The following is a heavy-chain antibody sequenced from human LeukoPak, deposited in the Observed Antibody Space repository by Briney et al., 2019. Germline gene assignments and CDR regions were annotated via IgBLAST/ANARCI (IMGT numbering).Heavy chain of an antibody. CDR3: ARVRYFDWLPDY. Sequence: SETLSLTCTVSGGSVSDYYWSWIRQSPGKGLEWIGYIYYTGSTSYNPSLKSRVTISVDTSKNQFSLKLSSVTAADTAVYYCARVRYFDWLPDYWGQGTLVTVSS. D-gene: IGHD3-9*01. CDR1: GGSVSDYY. CDR2: IYYTGST. V-gene: IGHV4-59*08. J-gene: IGHJ4*02.